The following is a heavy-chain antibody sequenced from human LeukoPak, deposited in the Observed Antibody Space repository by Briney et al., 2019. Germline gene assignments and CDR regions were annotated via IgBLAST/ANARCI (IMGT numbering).Heavy chain of an antibody. V-gene: IGHV1-2*02. CDR1: GYTFTGYY. J-gene: IGHJ4*02. CDR2: INPNSGGT. D-gene: IGHD2-15*01. Sequence: ASVKVSCKASGYTFTGYYMHWVRQAPGQGLEWMGWINPNSGGTYYAQKFQGRVTMTSDTSISSAYMELSRLRSDDRAVYYCAIGYCSGGSCYACDYWGQGTLVTVSS. CDR3: AIGYCSGGSCYACDY.